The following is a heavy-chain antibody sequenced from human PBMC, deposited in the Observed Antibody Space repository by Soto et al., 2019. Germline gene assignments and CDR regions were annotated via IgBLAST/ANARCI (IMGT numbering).Heavy chain of an antibody. J-gene: IGHJ4*02. V-gene: IGHV3-53*01. Sequence: VQLVESGGGLIQPGGSLRLSCAASGFNFIRKYMIWVRQAPGKGLEWVSILYSGGTTYYADSVKGRFTISRGTSENTLYLQMNSLRAEDTAVYYCARGLYDSGSFYFDFWGQGTLVTVSS. CDR1: GFNFIRKY. CDR2: LYSGGTT. CDR3: ARGLYDSGSFYFDF. D-gene: IGHD3-10*01.